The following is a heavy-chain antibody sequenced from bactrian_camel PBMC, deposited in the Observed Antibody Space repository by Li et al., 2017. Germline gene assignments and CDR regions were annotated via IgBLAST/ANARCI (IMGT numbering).Heavy chain of an antibody. CDR1: ADAIAGSC. Sequence: DVQLVESGGASVQAGESLTLACEASADAIAGSCMGWFRQAPGKEREGVAFIDKLDSRRGYADSVKGRFTISRDNAKDALYLQMSSLKIEDTAVYYCALGSSRQATMTARGKGTQVTVS. J-gene: IGHJ4*01. CDR2: IDKLDSRR. V-gene: IGHV3S42*01. D-gene: IGHD3*01.